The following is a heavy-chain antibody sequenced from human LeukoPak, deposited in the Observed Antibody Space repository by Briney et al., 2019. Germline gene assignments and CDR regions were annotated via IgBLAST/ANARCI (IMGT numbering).Heavy chain of an antibody. V-gene: IGHV6-1*01. CDR3: ARDRDQAAAGPYYYYYMDV. Sequence: KNSRTLSLTCAISGDSVSSNSAAWNWIRQSPSRGLEWLGRTYYRSKWYNDYAVSVKSRITINPDTSKNQFSLQLNSVTPEDTAVYYCARDRDQAAAGPYYYYYMDVWGKGTTVTISS. J-gene: IGHJ6*03. CDR1: GDSVSSNSAA. D-gene: IGHD6-13*01. CDR2: TYYRSKWYN.